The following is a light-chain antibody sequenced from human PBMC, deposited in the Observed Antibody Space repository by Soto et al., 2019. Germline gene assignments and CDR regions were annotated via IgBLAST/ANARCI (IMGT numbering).Light chain of an antibody. CDR3: QQYNNWPQT. V-gene: IGKV3-15*01. CDR2: GAS. Sequence: EMVMTQSPATLSVSPGERATLSCRASQSVSSSYLAWYQQKPGQAPRLLIYGASTRATGIPARFSGSGSGTEFTLTISSLQSEDFAVYYRQQYNNWPQTFGQGTKLEIK. CDR1: QSVSSSY. J-gene: IGKJ2*01.